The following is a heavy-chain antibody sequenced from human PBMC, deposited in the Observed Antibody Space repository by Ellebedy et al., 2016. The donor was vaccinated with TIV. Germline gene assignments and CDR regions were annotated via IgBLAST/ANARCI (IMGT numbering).Heavy chain of an antibody. D-gene: IGHD3-10*01. J-gene: IGHJ6*02. CDR3: ATSSSGSYYNYYYGMDV. Sequence: ASVKVSXKASRYTFTSYDINWVRQATGQGLEWMGWMNPNSGNTGYAQKFQGRVTMARNTSISTAYMDLSSLRSEDTAVYYCATSSSGSYYNYYYGMDVWGQGTTVTVSS. V-gene: IGHV1-8*01. CDR1: RYTFTSYD. CDR2: MNPNSGNT.